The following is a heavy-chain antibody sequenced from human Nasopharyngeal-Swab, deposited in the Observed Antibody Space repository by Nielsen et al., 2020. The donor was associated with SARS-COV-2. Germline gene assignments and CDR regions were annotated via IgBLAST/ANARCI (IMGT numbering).Heavy chain of an antibody. D-gene: IGHD3-3*01. J-gene: IGHJ4*02. CDR2: FDPEDGET. CDR3: AIYPLRSGYYTGREFDY. CDR1: GYTLTELS. Sequence: ASVKVSCKVSGYTLTELSMHWVRQAPGKGLEWMGGFDPEDGETIYAQKFQGRVTMTEDTSTDTAYMELSSLRSEDTAVYYCAIYPLRSGYYTGREFDYWGQGTLVTVSS. V-gene: IGHV1-24*01.